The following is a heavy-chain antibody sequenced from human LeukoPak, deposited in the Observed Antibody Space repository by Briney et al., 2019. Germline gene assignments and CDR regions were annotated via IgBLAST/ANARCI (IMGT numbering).Heavy chain of an antibody. CDR3: ARIAMFGELELDY. J-gene: IGHJ4*02. CDR2: ISSSSSYI. D-gene: IGHD3-10*02. V-gene: IGHV3-21*01. Sequence: AGGSLRLSCAASGFTFSSYSMTWVRQAPGKGLEWVSSISSSSSYIYYADSVKGRFTISRDNAKNSLYLQMNSLRAEDTAVYYCARIAMFGELELDYWGQGTLVTVSS. CDR1: GFTFSSYS.